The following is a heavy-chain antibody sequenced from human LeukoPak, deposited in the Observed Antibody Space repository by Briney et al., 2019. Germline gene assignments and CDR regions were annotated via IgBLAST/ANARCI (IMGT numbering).Heavy chain of an antibody. CDR1: GFTFSNAW. CDR2: IKSKTDGGTT. Sequence: GGSLRLSCAASGFTFSNAWMSWVRQAPGKGLEWVGRIKSKTDGGTTDYAAPVEGRFTISRDDSKNTLYLQMNSLKTEDTAVYYCTTDKGSYYYYGMDVWGQGTTVTVSS. J-gene: IGHJ6*02. D-gene: IGHD3-10*01. CDR3: TTDKGSYYYYGMDV. V-gene: IGHV3-15*01.